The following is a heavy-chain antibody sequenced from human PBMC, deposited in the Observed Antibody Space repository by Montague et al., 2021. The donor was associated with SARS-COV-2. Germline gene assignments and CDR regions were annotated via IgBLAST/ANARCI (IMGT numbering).Heavy chain of an antibody. CDR2: IHHSGGS. V-gene: IGHV4-4*02. J-gene: IGHJ4*02. CDR3: ASHPVWQQLST. D-gene: IGHD6-13*01. CDR1: GASISNAYW. Sequence: SETLSLTCAVSGASISNAYWWSWVSQPPGKGLEWIAEIHHSGGSNYNSSLASRVTISLDYSKNQLSLMLSSVTAADTAMYYCASHPVWQQLSTWGQGTLVSVSS.